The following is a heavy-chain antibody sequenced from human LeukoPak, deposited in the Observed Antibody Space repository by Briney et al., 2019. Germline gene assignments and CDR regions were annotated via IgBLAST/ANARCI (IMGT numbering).Heavy chain of an antibody. J-gene: IGHJ4*02. CDR2: ISGSGGST. V-gene: IGHV3-23*01. D-gene: IGHD3-22*01. Sequence: GGSLRLSCAASGFTFSSYAMSWVRQAPGKGLEWVLAISGSGGSTYYADSVKGRFTISRDNSKNTLYLQMNSLRAEGTAVYYCAKAPITMIVVVSPHPIDYWGQGTLVTVSS. CDR1: GFTFSSYA. CDR3: AKAPITMIVVVSPHPIDY.